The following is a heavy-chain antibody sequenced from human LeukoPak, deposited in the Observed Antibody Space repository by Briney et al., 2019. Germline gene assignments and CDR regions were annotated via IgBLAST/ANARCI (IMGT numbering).Heavy chain of an antibody. V-gene: IGHV3-53*01. CDR2: IYSGGST. J-gene: IGHJ4*02. CDR1: GFTVSSNY. Sequence: GGSLGLSCAASGFTVSSNYMSWVRQAPGKGLEFVSIIYSGGSTYYADSLKGRFTISRDNSKNTLYLQMNSLRVEDTAVYYCARHRRYCSGDTCYSGHDYWGQGTLVIVFS. D-gene: IGHD2-15*01. CDR3: ARHRRYCSGDTCYSGHDY.